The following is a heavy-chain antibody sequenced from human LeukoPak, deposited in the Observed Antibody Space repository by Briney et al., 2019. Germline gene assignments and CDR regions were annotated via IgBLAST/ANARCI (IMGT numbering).Heavy chain of an antibody. J-gene: IGHJ5*02. CDR3: ARDQYYYDSSGPRGWFDP. D-gene: IGHD3-22*01. CDR1: EDTLTSYA. V-gene: IGHV1-69*06. Sequence: SVKVSCKASEDTLTSYAISWVRQAPGQGLEWMGGIIPIFGTANYAQKFQGRVTITADKSTSTAYMELSSLRSEDTAVYYCARDQYYYDSSGPRGWFDPWGQGTLVTVSS. CDR2: IIPIFGTA.